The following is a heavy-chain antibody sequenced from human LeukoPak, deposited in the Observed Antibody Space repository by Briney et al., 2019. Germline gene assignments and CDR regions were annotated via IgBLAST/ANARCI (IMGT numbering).Heavy chain of an antibody. J-gene: IGHJ4*02. CDR3: ARGIVGATILRDFDY. CDR2: ISAYNGNT. D-gene: IGHD1-26*01. V-gene: IGHV1-18*01. CDR1: GYTFTSYG. Sequence: ASVKVSCKASGYTFTSYGINWVRQAPGQGLEWMGWISAYNGNTNYAQKLRGRVTMTTDTSTSTAYMELRSLRSDDTAVYYCARGIVGATILRDFDYWGQGTLVTVSS.